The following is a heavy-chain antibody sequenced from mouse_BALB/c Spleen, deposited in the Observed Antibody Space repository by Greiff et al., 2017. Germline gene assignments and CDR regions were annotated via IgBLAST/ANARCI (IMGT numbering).Heavy chain of an antibody. CDR1: GFNIKDTY. CDR2: IDPANGNT. CDR3: ASPPTEYAMDY. J-gene: IGHJ4*01. Sequence: EVQLQQSGAELVKPGASVKLSCTASGFNIKDTYMHWVKQRPEQGLEWIGRIDPANGNTKYDPKFQGKATITADTSSNTAYLQLSSLTSEDTAVYYCASPPTEYAMDYWGQGTSVTVSS. V-gene: IGHV14-3*02.